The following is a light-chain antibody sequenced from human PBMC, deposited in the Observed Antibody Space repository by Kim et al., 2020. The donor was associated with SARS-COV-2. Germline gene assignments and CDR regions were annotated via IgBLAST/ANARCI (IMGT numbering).Light chain of an antibody. CDR1: QSLLHSNGYNY. J-gene: IGKJ4*01. CDR2: LGS. CDR3: MQALQTRVT. V-gene: IGKV2-28*01. Sequence: PASISCRSSQSLLHSNGYNYLVWYLQKPGQSPQLLIYLGSNRASGVPDRFSGSGSGTDFTLKISRVEAEDVGVYYCMQALQTRVTFGGGTKVDIK.